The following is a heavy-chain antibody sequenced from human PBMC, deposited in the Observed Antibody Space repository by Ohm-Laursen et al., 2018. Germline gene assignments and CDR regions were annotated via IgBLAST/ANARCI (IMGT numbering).Heavy chain of an antibody. CDR3: AKDSGGRTQQVAEKGIDV. J-gene: IGHJ4*02. CDR1: GFTFEDYG. CDR2: ITWNSGSI. D-gene: IGHD6-13*01. Sequence: SLRLSCSAFGFTFEDYGLHWVRQVSGKGLEWVSSITWNSGSIGYADSVEGRFTVSRDNARNSLFLQMNSLIPEDTALYYCAKDSGGRTQQVAEKGIDVWGQGTLVTVST. V-gene: IGHV3-9*01.